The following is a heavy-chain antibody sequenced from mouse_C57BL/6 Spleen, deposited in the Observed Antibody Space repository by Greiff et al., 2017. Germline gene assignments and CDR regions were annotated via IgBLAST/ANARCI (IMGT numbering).Heavy chain of an antibody. J-gene: IGHJ1*03. CDR1: GYTFTNYW. CDR2: IYPGGGYT. V-gene: IGHV1-63*01. CDR3: ARNYGSSYDWYFDV. Sequence: QVHVKQSGAELVRPGTSVKMSCKASGYTFTNYWIGWAKQRPGHGLEWIGDIYPGGGYTNYNEKFKGKATLTADKSSSTAYMQFSSLTSEDSAIYYCARNYGSSYDWYFDVWGTGTTVTVSS. D-gene: IGHD1-1*01.